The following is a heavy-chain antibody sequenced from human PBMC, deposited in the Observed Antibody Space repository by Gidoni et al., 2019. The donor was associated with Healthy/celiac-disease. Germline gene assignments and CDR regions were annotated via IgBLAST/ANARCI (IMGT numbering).Heavy chain of an antibody. V-gene: IGHV3-9*01. CDR1: GFTFADYA. CDR3: AKDTHSGSSYYYYYMDV. CDR2: ISWNSGSI. J-gene: IGHJ6*03. Sequence: EVQLVESGGGLVQPGRSLRLSCAPSGFTFADYAMPWVRQAPGKGLEWVSGISWNSGSIGYADSVKGRFTISRDNAKNSLYLQMNSLRAEDTALYYCAKDTHSGSSYYYYYMDVWGKGTTVTVSS. D-gene: IGHD3-10*01.